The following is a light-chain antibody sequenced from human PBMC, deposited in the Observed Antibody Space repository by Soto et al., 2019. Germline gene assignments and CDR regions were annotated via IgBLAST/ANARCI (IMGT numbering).Light chain of an antibody. V-gene: IGKV4-1*01. CDR3: QQSYNSPPIT. J-gene: IGKJ5*01. CDR2: AAS. Sequence: DIVMTQSPESLAVSLGERATINCKSSQSVLYSSNNKNYLGWYQQKPGKAPKLLIYAASNLQSGVPSRFRGSGSGTDFTLTISSLQPEDFATYYCQQSYNSPPITFGQGTRLEI. CDR1: QSVLYSSNNKNY.